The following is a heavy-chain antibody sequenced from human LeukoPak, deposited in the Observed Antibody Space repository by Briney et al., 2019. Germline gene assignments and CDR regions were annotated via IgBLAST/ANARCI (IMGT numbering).Heavy chain of an antibody. Sequence: ASVKVSCKVSGYTLTELSMHWVRQAPGKGLEWMGGFDPEDGEAIYAQKFQGRVTMTEDTSTDTAYMELSSLRSEDTAVYYCATTLLEWLSGDAFDIWGQGTMVTVSS. CDR2: FDPEDGEA. D-gene: IGHD3-3*01. J-gene: IGHJ3*02. CDR1: GYTLTELS. V-gene: IGHV1-24*01. CDR3: ATTLLEWLSGDAFDI.